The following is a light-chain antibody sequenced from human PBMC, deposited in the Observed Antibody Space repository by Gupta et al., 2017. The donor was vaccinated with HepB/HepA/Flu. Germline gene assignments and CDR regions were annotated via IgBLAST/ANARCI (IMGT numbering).Light chain of an antibody. CDR2: EVS. V-gene: IGLV2-23*02. Sequence: QSALTQPASVSVSPGQPITISCTGTSSDVGSYNLVSWYQQHPGKAPKLMIYEVSTRPSGVSNRFSGSKSGNTASLTISGLQAEDEADYYCCSYAGSSTFVVFGGGTKLTVL. CDR1: SSDVGSYNL. J-gene: IGLJ2*01. CDR3: CSYAGSSTFVV.